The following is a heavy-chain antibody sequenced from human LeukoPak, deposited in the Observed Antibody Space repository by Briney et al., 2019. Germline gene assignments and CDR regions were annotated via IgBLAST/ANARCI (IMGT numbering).Heavy chain of an antibody. V-gene: IGHV3-21*04. J-gene: IGHJ5*02. Sequence: PGGSLRLSCAASGFTFSNYNMNWVRQAPGKAMEWVSSITSSGTYNFYADSVRGRFTISRDNSKNTLYLQMNSLRAEDTAVYYCAKEAYGSGSYYPNWFDPWGQGTLVTVSS. D-gene: IGHD3-10*01. CDR3: AKEAYGSGSYYPNWFDP. CDR1: GFTFSNYN. CDR2: ITSSGTYN.